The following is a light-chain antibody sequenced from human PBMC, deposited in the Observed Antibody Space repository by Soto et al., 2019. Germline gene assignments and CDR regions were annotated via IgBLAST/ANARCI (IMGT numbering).Light chain of an antibody. V-gene: IGKV1-9*01. J-gene: IGKJ5*01. Sequence: DIQLTQSPSFLSASVGDRVTITCRASQGISDYLAWYQQEPGKVPKLLIYDASNVQSGVPSRFSGGGSGTEFTLTISNLQPEDSATYYCQQLYSYPITFGQGTRLELK. CDR1: QGISDY. CDR2: DAS. CDR3: QQLYSYPIT.